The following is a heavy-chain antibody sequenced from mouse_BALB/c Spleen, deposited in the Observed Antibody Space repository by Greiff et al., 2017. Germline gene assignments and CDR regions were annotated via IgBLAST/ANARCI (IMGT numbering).Heavy chain of an antibody. V-gene: IGHV2-2*02. J-gene: IGHJ4*01. CDR3: ANHGYAMDY. D-gene: IGHD1-1*02. Sequence: VKLVESGPGLVQPSQSLSITCTVSGFSLTSYGVHWVRQSPGKGLEWLGVIWSGGSTDYNAAFISRLSISKDNSKSQVFFKMNSLQANDTAIYYCANHGYAMDYWGQGTSVTVSS. CDR1: GFSLTSYG. CDR2: IWSGGST.